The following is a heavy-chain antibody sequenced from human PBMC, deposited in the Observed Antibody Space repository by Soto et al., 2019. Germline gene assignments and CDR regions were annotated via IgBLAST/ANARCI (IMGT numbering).Heavy chain of an antibody. CDR3: ARDLGYCSSTSCYTYGMXV. V-gene: IGHV3-11*06. Sequence: PGGSLRLSCAASGFTFSDYYMSWIRQAPGKGLEWVSYISSSSSYTNYADSVKGRFTISRDNAKNSLYLQMNSLRAEDTAVYYCARDLGYCSSTSCYTYGMXVWGQGTTVTVSS. J-gene: IGHJ6*02. CDR2: ISSSSSYT. CDR1: GFTFSDYY. D-gene: IGHD2-2*02.